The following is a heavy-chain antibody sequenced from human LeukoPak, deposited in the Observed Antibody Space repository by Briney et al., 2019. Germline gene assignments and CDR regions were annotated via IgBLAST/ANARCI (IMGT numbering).Heavy chain of an antibody. J-gene: IGHJ4*02. Sequence: PGGSLRLSCAASGFTFSSYAMHWVRQAPGKGLEWVAVISYDGSNKYYADSVKGRFTISRDNSKNKLYLQMNSLRAEDTAVYYCARAFSSLDSSSWADFDYWGQGTLVTVSS. D-gene: IGHD6-13*01. CDR3: ARAFSSLDSSSWADFDY. V-gene: IGHV3-30*04. CDR2: ISYDGSNK. CDR1: GFTFSSYA.